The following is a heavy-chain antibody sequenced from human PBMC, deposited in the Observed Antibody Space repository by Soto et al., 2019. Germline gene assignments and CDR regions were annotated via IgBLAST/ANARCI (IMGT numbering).Heavy chain of an antibody. J-gene: IGHJ4*02. V-gene: IGHV3-23*01. CDR2: ISNTGGGT. Sequence: GWSLRLSCAASGFTFNNYAMNWVRQAPGMGLEWVATISNTGGGTYYADSVKGRFTISRDNSKNTLYLQMSSLRVEDTAVYYCAKDRLAANFDYWGQGTQVTVSS. CDR1: GFTFNNYA. D-gene: IGHD5-18*01. CDR3: AKDRLAANFDY.